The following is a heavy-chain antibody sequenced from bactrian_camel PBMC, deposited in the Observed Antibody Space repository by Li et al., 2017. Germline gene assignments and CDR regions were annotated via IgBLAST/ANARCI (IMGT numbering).Heavy chain of an antibody. CDR1: GYTYSSNC. V-gene: IGHV3S53*01. Sequence: HVQLVESGGGSVQAGGSLRLSCAVSGYTYSSNCMGWFRQAPGKEREGVAAIDSDGTTAYADSVKGRFTVSADNAKKTLYLQMNSLKPEDTGVYYCAADETTIATMWPGGYNYWGQGTQVTVS. D-gene: IGHD4*01. CDR2: IDSDGTT. J-gene: IGHJ4*01. CDR3: AADETTIATMWPGGYNY.